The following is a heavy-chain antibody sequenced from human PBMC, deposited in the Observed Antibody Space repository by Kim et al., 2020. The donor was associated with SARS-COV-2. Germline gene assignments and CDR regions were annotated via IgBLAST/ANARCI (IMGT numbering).Heavy chain of an antibody. D-gene: IGHD2-15*01. J-gene: IGHJ1*01. CDR1: GFSIKTYW. CDR3: TRGLSRDRYLNATSAD. V-gene: IGHV3-74*01. Sequence: GGSLRLSCTASGFSIKTYWMHWVRQAPGKGLVWVSRISSDGSRTNYADSVKGRFTISRDNAKNTLYLEMNSLRSEDTATYYCTRGLSRDRYLNATSADWG. CDR2: ISSDGSRT.